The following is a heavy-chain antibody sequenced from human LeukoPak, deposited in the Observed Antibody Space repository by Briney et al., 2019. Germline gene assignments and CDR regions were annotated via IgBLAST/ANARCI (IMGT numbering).Heavy chain of an antibody. CDR3: ARQIKWELERFDY. V-gene: IGHV4-39*01. D-gene: IGHD1-26*01. CDR2: IYYSGST. J-gene: IGHJ4*02. Sequence: SETLSLACTVSGGSISSGSYYWGWIRQPPGKGLEWIGSIYYSGSTYYNPSLKSRVTISVDTSKNQFSLKLSSVTAADTAVYYCARQIKWELERFDYWGQGTLVTVSS. CDR1: GGSISSGSYY.